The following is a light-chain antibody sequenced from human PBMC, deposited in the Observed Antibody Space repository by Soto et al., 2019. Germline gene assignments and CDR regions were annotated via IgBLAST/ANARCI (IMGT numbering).Light chain of an antibody. CDR2: GAS. V-gene: IGKV3D-15*02. J-gene: IGKJ4*01. CDR1: QSVNIH. Sequence: EIVMTQSPATLSVSPGERATLSCRASQSVNIHLAWYQQKPGQAPRLLIYGASARATGIPAKFSGSGSGTEFTLTISSLQSEDFAVYYCQQYGSSPLGFGGGTKVDIK. CDR3: QQYGSSPLG.